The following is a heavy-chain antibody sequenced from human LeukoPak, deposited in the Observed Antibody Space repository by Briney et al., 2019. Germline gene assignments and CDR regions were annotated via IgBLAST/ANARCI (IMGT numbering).Heavy chain of an antibody. J-gene: IGHJ1*01. Sequence: GGSLRLSCAASGFTFDNYGINWVRQAPGKGLEWVSRIHWNGGRTGYADSVKGRFTISRDNAKNSLYLQMTSLRAEDTAVYYCARDLRGYPYWGQGTLVTVSS. V-gene: IGHV3-20*04. CDR1: GFTFDNYG. CDR2: IHWNGGRT. D-gene: IGHD3-22*01. CDR3: ARDLRGYPY.